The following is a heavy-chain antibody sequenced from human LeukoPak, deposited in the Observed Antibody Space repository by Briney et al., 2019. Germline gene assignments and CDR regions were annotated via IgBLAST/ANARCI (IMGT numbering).Heavy chain of an antibody. V-gene: IGHV4-59*01. CDR1: GGSISNFY. CDR3: SRASGYGLDV. CDR2: MAYSGST. Sequence: PSETLSLTCTVSGGSISNFYCNWIRQPPGKGLEWIGYMAYSGSTNSNPSLKSRVTMSSDRAKKQFSLKLNSVTAAGTAVYYCSRASGYGLDVWGQGTTVTVSS. J-gene: IGHJ6*02. D-gene: IGHD7-27*01.